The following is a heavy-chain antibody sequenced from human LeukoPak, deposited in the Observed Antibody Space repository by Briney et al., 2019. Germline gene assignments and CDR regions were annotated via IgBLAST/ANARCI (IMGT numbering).Heavy chain of an antibody. CDR1: GFTFSSYA. V-gene: IGHV3-23*01. D-gene: IGHD3-10*01. CDR3: AKDLVTGSLDY. J-gene: IGHJ4*02. Sequence: GGSLRLSCAASGFTFSSYAMTWVRQALGKVLEWVSSISGRGGSTYYADSVKGRFTISRDNSKNTLYLQMNSLRAEDTAVYYCAKDLVTGSLDYWGQGTLDTVSS. CDR2: ISGRGGST.